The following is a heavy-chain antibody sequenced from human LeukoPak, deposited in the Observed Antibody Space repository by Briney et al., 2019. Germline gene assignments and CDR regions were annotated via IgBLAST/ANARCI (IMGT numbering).Heavy chain of an antibody. CDR3: AGRGYSYGGGGY. Sequence: GGSLRLSCGASGFNSTIHNMNWVRQAPGKGLEWVSSINRNSNFIYYADSVKGRFTISRDNSKNTLYLQMNSLRVEDTAVYYCAGRGYSYGGGGYWGQGTLVTVSS. J-gene: IGHJ4*02. CDR2: INRNSNFI. CDR1: GFNSTIHN. V-gene: IGHV3-21*04. D-gene: IGHD5-18*01.